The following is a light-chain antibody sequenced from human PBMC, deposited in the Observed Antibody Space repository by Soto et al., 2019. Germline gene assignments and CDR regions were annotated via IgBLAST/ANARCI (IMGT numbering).Light chain of an antibody. Sequence: DIQMTQSPSTPSAFVGDRVTITCRASQSIGRWLAWYQQKPGKAPKLLIYDASSLQSEVPSRFSGSGSGTDFTLTITSLQPEDFATYYCQQSYGTSITFGQGTRLEIK. CDR3: QQSYGTSIT. CDR1: QSIGRW. V-gene: IGKV1-39*01. CDR2: DAS. J-gene: IGKJ5*01.